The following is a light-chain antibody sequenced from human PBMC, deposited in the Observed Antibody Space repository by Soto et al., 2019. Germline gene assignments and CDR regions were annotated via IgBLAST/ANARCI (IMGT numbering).Light chain of an antibody. V-gene: IGKV1-39*01. CDR3: QQSHSTPLT. Sequence: DIHMTQSPSSLSASVGDSVSFTCRASQSISSHLNWYQQHPGKAPKLLIYTSSTLQSGVPSRFSGSGSGTDFTLTISSLQPEDFATYFCQQSHSTPLTFGGGTKVEIK. CDR2: TSS. J-gene: IGKJ4*01. CDR1: QSISSH.